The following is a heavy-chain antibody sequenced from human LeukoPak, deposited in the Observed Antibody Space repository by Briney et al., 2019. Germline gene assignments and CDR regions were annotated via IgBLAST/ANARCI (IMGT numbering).Heavy chain of an antibody. D-gene: IGHD6-13*01. CDR3: TGSSWDY. J-gene: IGHJ4*02. CDR2: ISSSGSHK. V-gene: IGHV3-21*01. Sequence: GGSLRLSCAASGFTFSSYAISWVRQAPGKGLEWVSSISSSGSHKYYPDSLKGRFTISRDNAKNSLYLQMNSLRVEDTAVYYCTGSSWDYWGQGTLVTVSS. CDR1: GFTFSSYA.